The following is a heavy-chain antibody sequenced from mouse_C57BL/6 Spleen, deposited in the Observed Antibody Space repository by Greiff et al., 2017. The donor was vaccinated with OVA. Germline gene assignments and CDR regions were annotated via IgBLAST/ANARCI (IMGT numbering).Heavy chain of an antibody. CDR2: IDPSDSYT. D-gene: IGHD4-1*01. Sequence: QVQLQQPGAELVLPGASVKLSCKASGYTFTSYWMPWVKQRPGQGLEWIGEIDPSDSYTNYNQNFKGKSTLTVDKSSSTAYMQLSSLTSEDSAVYYCARRTGTRDFDYWGQGTTLTVSS. CDR1: GYTFTSYW. V-gene: IGHV1-69*01. J-gene: IGHJ2*01. CDR3: ARRTGTRDFDY.